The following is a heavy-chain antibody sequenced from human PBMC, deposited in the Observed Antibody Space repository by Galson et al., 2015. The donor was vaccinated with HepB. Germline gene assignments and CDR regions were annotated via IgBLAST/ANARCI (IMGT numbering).Heavy chain of an antibody. CDR1: GFAFSGYW. Sequence: SLRLSCAASGFAFSGYWMSWVRQAPGKGLEWVANINQVGSEKFSVDSVRGRFIMSRDNAKDSLYLQMNSLRAEDTAVYYCARGGLNYFDFWGQGTVVTVSS. J-gene: IGHJ4*02. CDR2: INQVGSEK. D-gene: IGHD2-8*01. V-gene: IGHV3-7*01. CDR3: ARGGLNYFDF.